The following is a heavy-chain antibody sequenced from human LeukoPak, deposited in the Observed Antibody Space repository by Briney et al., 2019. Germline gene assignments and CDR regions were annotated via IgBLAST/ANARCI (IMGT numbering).Heavy chain of an antibody. Sequence: GGSLRLSCAASGFSFSNYAMSWVRQALGNGLEWLSGLSASGDSTYYADSVEGRFIISRDNSKNTVDLQMDSLRAEDTAIYYCAKEPSCKGGKCYYFDYWGQGTLVTVS. CDR2: LSASGDST. J-gene: IGHJ4*02. CDR3: AKEPSCKGGKCYYFDY. D-gene: IGHD2-15*01. V-gene: IGHV3-23*01. CDR1: GFSFSNYA.